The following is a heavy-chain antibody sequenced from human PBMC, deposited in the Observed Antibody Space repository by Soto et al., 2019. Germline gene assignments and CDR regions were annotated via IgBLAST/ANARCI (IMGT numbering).Heavy chain of an antibody. D-gene: IGHD1-26*01. CDR3: ARGGPVGATGRAWDHDY. CDR2: IDPSDSYT. Sequence: PGESLKISCKGSGYSSTSYWISWVRQMPGKGLEWMGRIDPSDSYTNYSPSFQGHVTISADKSISTAYLQWSSLKASDTAMYYCARGGPVGATGRAWDHDYWGQGTLVTVSS. CDR1: GYSSTSYW. J-gene: IGHJ4*02. V-gene: IGHV5-10-1*01.